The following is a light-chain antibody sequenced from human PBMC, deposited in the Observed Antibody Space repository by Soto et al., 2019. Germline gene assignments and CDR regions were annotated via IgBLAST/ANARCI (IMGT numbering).Light chain of an antibody. CDR1: SSDVGGYNY. CDR2: EVS. V-gene: IGLV2-8*01. Sequence: QSALTQPPSASGSPGQSVTISCTGTSSDVGGYNYVSWYQQYPGKAPKVMIYEVSKRPSGVPDRFSGSKSGNTASLTVSGLQAEDEADYYCNSYAGSNNLVFGGGTKLTVL. CDR3: NSYAGSNNLV. J-gene: IGLJ2*01.